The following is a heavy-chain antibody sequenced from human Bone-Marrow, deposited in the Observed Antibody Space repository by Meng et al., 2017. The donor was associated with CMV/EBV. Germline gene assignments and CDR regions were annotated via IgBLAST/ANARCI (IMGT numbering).Heavy chain of an antibody. CDR2: INWNGGST. Sequence: GGSLRLSCAAPGFTFDDYGMSWVRQAPGKGLEWVSGINWNGGSTGYADSVKGRFTISRDNAKNSLYLQMDSLIAEDTAVYYCARDTSYGDYQDVWGQGTTVTVSS. CDR1: GFTFDDYG. CDR3: ARDTSYGDYQDV. V-gene: IGHV3-20*04. J-gene: IGHJ6*01. D-gene: IGHD4-17*01.